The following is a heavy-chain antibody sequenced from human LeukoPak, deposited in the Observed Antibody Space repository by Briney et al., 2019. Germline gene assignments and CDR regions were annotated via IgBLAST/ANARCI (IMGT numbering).Heavy chain of an antibody. CDR2: IDPSDSYT. D-gene: IGHD3-10*01. V-gene: IGHV5-10-1*01. CDR1: GYSFTSYW. Sequence: GESLKISCKGSGYSFTSYWISWVRQMPGKGLEWMGRIDPSDSYTNYSPSFQGHVTISADKSISTAYLQWSSLKASDTAMYYCARHGTMVREGTYNWFDPWGQGTQVTVSS. J-gene: IGHJ5*02. CDR3: ARHGTMVREGTYNWFDP.